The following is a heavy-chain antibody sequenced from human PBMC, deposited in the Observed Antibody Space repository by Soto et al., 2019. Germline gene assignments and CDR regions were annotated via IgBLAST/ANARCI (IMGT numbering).Heavy chain of an antibody. CDR1: GFTFSSHS. J-gene: IGHJ4*02. CDR3: ARDRYGDYVVND. V-gene: IGHV3-48*01. CDR2: ISSSGSTI. Sequence: EVQLVESGGGLVQPGGSLSLSCAASGFTFSSHSMNWVRQAPGKGLEWVSYISSSGSTIFYANSVKGRFTISRDSSKNSLFMQMNNLGAEDTAGYYCARDRYGDYVVNDWGQGVLVTVSS. D-gene: IGHD4-17*01.